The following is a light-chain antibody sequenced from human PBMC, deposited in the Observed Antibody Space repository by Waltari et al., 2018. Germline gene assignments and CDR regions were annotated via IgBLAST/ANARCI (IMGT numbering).Light chain of an antibody. V-gene: IGKV3-20*01. CDR2: GAS. CDR1: QSVGRT. CDR3: QHYVRLPVT. J-gene: IGKJ1*01. Sequence: EIELTQSPGTLSLSPGERAPLSCRTSQSVGRTLAWYQQKPGQAPRLLIYGASIRATGIPDRFSGSGSGTDFSLTISRLEPEDFAVYYCQHYVRLPVTFGQGTKVEIK.